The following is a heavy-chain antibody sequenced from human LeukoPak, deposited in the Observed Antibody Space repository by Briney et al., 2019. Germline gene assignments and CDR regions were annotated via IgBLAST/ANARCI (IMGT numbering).Heavy chain of an antibody. D-gene: IGHD4-11*01. Sequence: ASVKVSCKASGGTFSSYAISWVRQAPGQGLEWMGGIIPIFGTANYAQKFQGRVTITTDESTSTAYMELSSLRSEDTAVYYCARAAPDYSNCGGSFFFDYWGQGTLVTVSS. J-gene: IGHJ4*02. CDR3: ARAAPDYSNCGGSFFFDY. CDR1: GGTFSSYA. CDR2: IIPIFGTA. V-gene: IGHV1-69*05.